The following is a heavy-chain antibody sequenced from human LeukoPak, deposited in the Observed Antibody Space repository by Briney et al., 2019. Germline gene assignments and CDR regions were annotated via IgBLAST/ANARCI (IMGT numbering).Heavy chain of an antibody. CDR3: ARLSVLTMIVVGNDAFDI. J-gene: IGHJ3*02. CDR1: GYSFTTYW. D-gene: IGHD3-22*01. CDR2: IYPGDSDT. V-gene: IGHV5-51*01. Sequence: GESLKISCKGSGYSFTTYWIGWVRQMPGKGLEWMGIIYPGDSDTRYSPSFQGQVTISADKSISTAYLQWSSLKASDTAMYYCARLSVLTMIVVGNDAFDIWGQGTMVTVSS.